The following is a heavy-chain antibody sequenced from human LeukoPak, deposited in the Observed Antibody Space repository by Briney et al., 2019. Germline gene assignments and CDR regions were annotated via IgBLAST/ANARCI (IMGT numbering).Heavy chain of an antibody. V-gene: IGHV4-39*01. D-gene: IGHD6-13*01. CDR2: IRYLGST. CDR3: ARPDLYSSSWPFDY. CDR1: RGSMSSGTYY. J-gene: IGHJ4*02. Sequence: SETLSLTCTVSRGSMSSGTYYWGWIRQPPGKGLEWIASIRYLGSTFYNPSLQSRVTISVDTSKNQFSLKLSSVTAADTAVYYCARPDLYSSSWPFDYWGQGTLVTVSS.